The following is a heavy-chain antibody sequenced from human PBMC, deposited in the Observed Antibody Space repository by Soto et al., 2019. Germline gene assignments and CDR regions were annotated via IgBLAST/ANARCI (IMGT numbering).Heavy chain of an antibody. V-gene: IGHV3-66*01. CDR3: ARVRYSSSWRTDYFDY. D-gene: IGHD6-13*01. CDR2: IYSGGST. CDR1: GFTVSSNY. J-gene: IGHJ4*02. Sequence: EVQLVESGGGLVQPGGSLRLSCAASGFTVSSNYMSWVRQAPGKGREWVSVIYSGGSTYYADSVKGRFTISRDNSKNTLYLQMNSLRAEDTAVYYCARVRYSSSWRTDYFDYWGQGTLVTVSS.